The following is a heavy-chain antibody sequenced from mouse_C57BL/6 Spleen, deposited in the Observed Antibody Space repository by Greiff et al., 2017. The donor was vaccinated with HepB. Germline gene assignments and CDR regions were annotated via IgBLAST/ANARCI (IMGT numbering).Heavy chain of an antibody. CDR3: ARYYYGSSDGYYFDY. Sequence: VQLQQSGAELVKPGASVKMSCKASGYTFTSYWITWVKQRPGQGLEWIGDIYPGSGSTNYNEKFKSKATLTVDTSSSTAYMQLGSLTSEDSAVYYCARYYYGSSDGYYFDYWGQGTTLTVSS. CDR1: GYTFTSYW. J-gene: IGHJ2*01. D-gene: IGHD1-1*01. CDR2: IYPGSGST. V-gene: IGHV1-55*01.